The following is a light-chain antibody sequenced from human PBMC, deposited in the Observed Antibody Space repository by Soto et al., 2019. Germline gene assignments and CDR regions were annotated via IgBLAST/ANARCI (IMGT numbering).Light chain of an antibody. V-gene: IGKV3-20*01. J-gene: IGKJ5*01. CDR3: QEPGTLPIT. CDR1: QTVIHNH. Sequence: ENMVKQSLDTVSLTTGERATLACRASQTVIHNHLAWHQQKPGQTPRLLVYGASSRATGIPDRFSGSGSGTDFTLTITRLEPEDFAVYYCQEPGTLPITFGQGTRLEIK. CDR2: GAS.